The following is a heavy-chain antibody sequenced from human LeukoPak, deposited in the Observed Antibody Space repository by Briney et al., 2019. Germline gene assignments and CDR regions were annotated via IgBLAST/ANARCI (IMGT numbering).Heavy chain of an antibody. CDR3: ARDPVRGMDV. D-gene: IGHD3-10*01. J-gene: IGHJ6*02. CDR2: IGSSSRSI. CDR1: GFTFSRSN. V-gene: IGHV3-48*02. Sequence: GGSLRLSCAASGFTFSRSNMNWVRQAPGKGLEWVSYIGSSSRSIYYADSVKGRFTISRDDAKNSLYLQMNSLRDEDTAVYYCARDPVRGMDVWGRGTTVTVSS.